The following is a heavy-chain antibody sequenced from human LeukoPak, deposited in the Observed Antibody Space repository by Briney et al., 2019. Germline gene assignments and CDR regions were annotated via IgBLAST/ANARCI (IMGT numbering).Heavy chain of an antibody. Sequence: ASVKVSCKASGYTFTSYYMHWVRQAPGQGPEWMGIINPSGGSTSYAQKFQGRVTMTRDTSTSTVYMELSSLRSEDTAVYYCARVAAAIFGYYYYGMDVWGQGTTVTVSS. V-gene: IGHV1-46*01. CDR3: ARVAAAIFGYYYYGMDV. CDR1: GYTFTSYY. J-gene: IGHJ6*01. CDR2: INPSGGST. D-gene: IGHD2-2*01.